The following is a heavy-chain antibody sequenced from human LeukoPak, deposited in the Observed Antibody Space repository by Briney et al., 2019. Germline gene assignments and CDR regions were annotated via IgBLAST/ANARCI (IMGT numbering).Heavy chain of an antibody. J-gene: IGHJ6*02. Sequence: SGPTLVNPSETLSLTCTVSGGSISSYYWSWIRQPPGKGLEWIGYIYYSGSTNYNPSLKSRVTISVDTSMNQFSLKLSSVTAADTAVYYCARGGTVRNGMDVWGQGTTVTVSS. D-gene: IGHD1-26*01. CDR3: ARGGTVRNGMDV. V-gene: IGHV4-59*01. CDR2: IYYSGST. CDR1: GGSISSYY.